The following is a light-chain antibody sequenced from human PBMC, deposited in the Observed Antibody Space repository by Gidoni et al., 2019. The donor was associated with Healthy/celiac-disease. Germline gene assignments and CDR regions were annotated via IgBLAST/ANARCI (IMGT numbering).Light chain of an antibody. J-gene: IGLJ2*01. CDR3: QSYDSSLSVV. Sequence: QSVLTQPPSVSVAPGQRVTISCTGSSSNIGAGYDVHWYQQLPGTAPKLLSYGNSNRPSGVPDRFSGSKSGTSASLAITGLQAEDEADYYCQSYDSSLSVVFGGGTKLTVL. V-gene: IGLV1-40*01. CDR1: SSNIGAGYD. CDR2: GNS.